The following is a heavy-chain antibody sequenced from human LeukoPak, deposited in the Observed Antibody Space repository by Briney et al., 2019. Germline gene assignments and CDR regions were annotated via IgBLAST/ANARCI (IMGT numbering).Heavy chain of an antibody. Sequence: GGSLRLSCAASGFTFSSYDVSWVRQAPGKGLEWVSSMSGSGGTTYYADSVKGRFTISRDNSKSTLFLQMNSLRAEDTAVYYCTKDLRIAALGTYWGQGTLVTVSS. V-gene: IGHV3-23*01. J-gene: IGHJ4*02. CDR1: GFTFSSYD. D-gene: IGHD6-13*01. CDR2: MSGSGGTT. CDR3: TKDLRIAALGTY.